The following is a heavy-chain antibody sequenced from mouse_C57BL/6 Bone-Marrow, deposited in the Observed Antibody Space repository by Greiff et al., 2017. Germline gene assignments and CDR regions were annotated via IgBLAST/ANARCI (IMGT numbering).Heavy chain of an antibody. CDR1: GYSFTDYN. CDR3: ASDYYGSSYYFDY. D-gene: IGHD1-1*01. Sequence: VQLKESGPELVKPGASVKISCKASGYSFTDYNMNWVKQSNGKSLEWIGVINPNYGTTSYNQKFKGKATLTVDQSSSTAYMQLNSLTSEDAAVYYCASDYYGSSYYFDYWGQGTTLTVSA. CDR2: INPNYGTT. V-gene: IGHV1-39*01. J-gene: IGHJ2*01.